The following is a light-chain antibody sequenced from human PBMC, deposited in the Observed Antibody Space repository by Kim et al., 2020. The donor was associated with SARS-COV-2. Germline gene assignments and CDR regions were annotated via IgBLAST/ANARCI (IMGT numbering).Light chain of an antibody. CDR3: SSYTTANTRL. V-gene: IGLV2-14*03. J-gene: IGLJ1*01. CDR1: SRNIGAFNY. CDR2: DVR. Sequence: HSITIACPATSRNIGAFNYVSCCQQHPGKAPKIMIYDVRERPSGISNRFSGSTSGYTASLTISGLQAEDEADYYCSSYTTANTRLFGTGTKVTVL.